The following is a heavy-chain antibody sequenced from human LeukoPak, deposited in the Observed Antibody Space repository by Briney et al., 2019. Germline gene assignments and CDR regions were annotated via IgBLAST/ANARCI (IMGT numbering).Heavy chain of an antibody. D-gene: IGHD3-22*01. CDR2: INIYNGNT. CDR3: ARDPVKYYYDTSGSNFDY. J-gene: IGHJ4*02. Sequence: GASVKVSCKASGYTFSRYGISWVRQATGQGLEWMGGINIYNGNTNYAQKLQGRVTMTTDISTSTAYMELRSLRSDDTAVYYCARDPVKYYYDTSGSNFDYWGQGTLVTVSS. V-gene: IGHV1-18*01. CDR1: GYTFSRYG.